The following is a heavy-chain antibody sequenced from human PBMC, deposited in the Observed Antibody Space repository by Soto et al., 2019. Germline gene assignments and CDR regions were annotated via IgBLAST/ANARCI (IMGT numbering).Heavy chain of an antibody. CDR1: GYTLTELS. CDR2: FDPEDGET. D-gene: IGHD3-9*01. Sequence: ASVKVSCKVSGYTLTELSMHWVRQAPGKGLEWMGGFDPEDGETIYAQKFQGRVTMTEDTSTDTAYMELNSLRCEDTAVYYCAAPPAQTYYDILTGYLNFDYWGQGTLVTVSS. J-gene: IGHJ4*02. CDR3: AAPPAQTYYDILTGYLNFDY. V-gene: IGHV1-24*01.